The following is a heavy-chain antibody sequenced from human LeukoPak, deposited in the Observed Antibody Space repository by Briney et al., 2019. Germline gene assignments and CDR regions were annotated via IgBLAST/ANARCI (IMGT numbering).Heavy chain of an antibody. CDR2: ISAYNGNT. V-gene: IGHV1-18*01. D-gene: IGHD3-10*01. Sequence: ASVKVSCKAFGYSFTSYGISWVRQAPGQGLEWMGWISAYNGNTNYAQKLQGRITMTTDTSTSTAYMELRSLRSDDTAVYYCASFGGDYFDYWGQGTLVTVSP. CDR1: GYSFTSYG. CDR3: ASFGGDYFDY. J-gene: IGHJ4*02.